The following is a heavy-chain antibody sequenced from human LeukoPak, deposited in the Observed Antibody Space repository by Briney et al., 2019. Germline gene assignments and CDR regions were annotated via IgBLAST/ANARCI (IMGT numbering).Heavy chain of an antibody. V-gene: IGHV4-39*07. CDR3: ARESAYYDSSGYYGGWFDP. J-gene: IGHJ5*02. CDR1: GGSIRSSYYY. CDR2: IYDSGST. Sequence: SETLSLTCTVSGGSIRSSYYYWGWIRQPPGKGLEWIGSIYDSGSTYYNPSLKSRVTISVDTSKNQFSLKLNSVTAADTAVYYCARESAYYDSSGYYGGWFDPWGQGTLVTVSS. D-gene: IGHD3-22*01.